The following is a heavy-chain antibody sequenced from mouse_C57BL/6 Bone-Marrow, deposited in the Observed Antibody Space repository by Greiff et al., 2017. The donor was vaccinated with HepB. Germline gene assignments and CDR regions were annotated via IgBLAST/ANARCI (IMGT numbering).Heavy chain of an antibody. J-gene: IGHJ2*01. V-gene: IGHV1-78*01. D-gene: IGHD1-1*01. Sequence: QVQLQESDAELVKPGASVKISCKVSGYTFTDHTIHWMKQRPEQGLEWIGYIYPRDGSTKYNEKFKGKATLTADKSSSTAYMQLNSLTSEDSAVYFCTRLSYGSSFYFGYWGQGTTLTVSS. CDR1: GYTFTDHT. CDR3: TRLSYGSSFYFGY. CDR2: IYPRDGST.